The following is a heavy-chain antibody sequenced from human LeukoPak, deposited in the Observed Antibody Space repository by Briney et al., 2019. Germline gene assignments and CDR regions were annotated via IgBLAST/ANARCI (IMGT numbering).Heavy chain of an antibody. CDR1: GFTFDDYT. Sequence: GGSLRLSCAASGFTFDDYTMPWVRQAPGKGLEWVSLISWDGGSTYYADSVKGRFTISRDNSKNSLYLQMNSLRTEDTALYYCAKDSSTGSYLTFDYWGQGTLVTVSS. CDR3: AKDSSTGSYLTFDY. J-gene: IGHJ4*02. V-gene: IGHV3-43*01. D-gene: IGHD1-26*01. CDR2: ISWDGGST.